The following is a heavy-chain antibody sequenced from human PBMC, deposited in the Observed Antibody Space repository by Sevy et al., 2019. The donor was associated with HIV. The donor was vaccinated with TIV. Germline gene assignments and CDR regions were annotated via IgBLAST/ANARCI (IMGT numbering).Heavy chain of an antibody. CDR1: GGSISSYY. V-gene: IGHV4-59*01. D-gene: IGHD5-18*01. J-gene: IGHJ6*02. CDR2: IYYSGST. CDR3: AGDTSGGGTAMVTGDYYYYGMDV. Sequence: SETLSLTCTVSGGSISSYYWSWIRQPPGKGLEWVGYIYYSGSTNYNPSLKSRVTISVDTSKNQLSLNPSSVTAADTAVYYCAGDTSGGGTAMVTGDYYYYGMDVWGQGTTVTVSS.